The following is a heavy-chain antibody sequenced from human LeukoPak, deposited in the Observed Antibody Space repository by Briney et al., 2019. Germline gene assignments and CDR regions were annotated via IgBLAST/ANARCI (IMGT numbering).Heavy chain of an antibody. CDR1: GYTFTSYD. CDR3: ARGSYDFWSGYLAYYYYYYMDV. V-gene: IGHV1-8*01. D-gene: IGHD3-3*01. J-gene: IGHJ6*03. Sequence: ASGKVSCKASGYTFTSYDINWVRQATGQGLEWMGWMNPNSGNTGYAQKFQGRVTMTRNTSISTAYMELSSLRSEDTAVYYCARGSYDFWSGYLAYYYYYYMDVWGKGTTVTVSS. CDR2: MNPNSGNT.